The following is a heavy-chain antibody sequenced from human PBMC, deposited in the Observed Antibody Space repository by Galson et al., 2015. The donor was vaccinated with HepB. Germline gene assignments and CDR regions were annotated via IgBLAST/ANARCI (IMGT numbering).Heavy chain of an antibody. CDR3: AKTKEPYMVRGVISGPVDY. CDR2: ISWNSGSI. CDR1: GFTFDDYA. V-gene: IGHV3-9*01. Sequence: SLRLSCAASGFTFDDYAMHWVRQAPGKGLEWVSGISWNSGSIGYADSVKGRFTISRDNAKNSLYLQMNSLRAEDTALYYCAKTKEPYMVRGVISGPVDYWGQGTLVTVSS. J-gene: IGHJ4*02. D-gene: IGHD3-10*01.